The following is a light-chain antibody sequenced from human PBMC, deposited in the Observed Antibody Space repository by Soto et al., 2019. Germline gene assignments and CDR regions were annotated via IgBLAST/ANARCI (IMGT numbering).Light chain of an antibody. CDR2: GAS. CDR1: QSVSSSY. J-gene: IGKJ1*01. V-gene: IGKV3-20*01. CDR3: QQYVLSRWT. Sequence: EFVLTQSPGTLSLSPGERATLSCRASQSVSSSYLAWYQQKPGQAPRLLIYGASSRATGIPDRFSGSGSGTDFALTISRLAPEDFAVYYSQQYVLSRWTFGQGTKVEIK.